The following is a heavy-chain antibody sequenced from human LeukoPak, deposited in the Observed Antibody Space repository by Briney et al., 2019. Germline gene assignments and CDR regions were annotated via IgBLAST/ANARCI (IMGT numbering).Heavy chain of an antibody. D-gene: IGHD2-2*01. Sequence: GESLKISCKGSGYSFTSYWIGWVRQMPGKGLEWMGIIYPGDSDTRYSPSFQGQVTISADKSISTAYLQWSSLKASDTAMYYRARRLGYCSSTSCSHYFDYWGQGTLVTVSS. CDR2: IYPGDSDT. CDR3: ARRLGYCSSTSCSHYFDY. J-gene: IGHJ4*02. CDR1: GYSFTSYW. V-gene: IGHV5-51*01.